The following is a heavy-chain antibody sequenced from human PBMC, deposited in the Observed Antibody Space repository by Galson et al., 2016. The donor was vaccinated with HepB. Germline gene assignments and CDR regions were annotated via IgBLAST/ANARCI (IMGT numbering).Heavy chain of an antibody. Sequence: SLRLSCAASRSTFSSYGMNWVRQAPGKGLEWVSSISSSSRYIYYADSLKGRFTISRDNSQNSRYLQMNSLRAEDTAVYYCVRDGRGDDFNMDVWGKGTTVTVSS. CDR3: VRDGRGDDFNMDV. CDR2: ISSSSRYI. D-gene: IGHD3-3*01. CDR1: RSTFSSYG. J-gene: IGHJ6*03. V-gene: IGHV3-21*04.